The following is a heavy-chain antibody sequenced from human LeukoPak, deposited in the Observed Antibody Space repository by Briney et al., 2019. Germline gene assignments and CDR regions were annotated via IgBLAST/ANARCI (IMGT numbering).Heavy chain of an antibody. CDR2: VYPDDSDT. V-gene: IGHV5-51*01. CDR1: GYSFTSYW. CDR3: ARPRTYFPFDY. D-gene: IGHD2/OR15-2a*01. Sequence: GESLKISCKGSGYSFTSYWIGWVRQMPGKGLEWMGIVYPDDSDTRYSPAFQGQVTISADKSITTAYLHWSSLKASDTAVYYCARPRTYFPFDYWGQGTLVTVSS. J-gene: IGHJ4*02.